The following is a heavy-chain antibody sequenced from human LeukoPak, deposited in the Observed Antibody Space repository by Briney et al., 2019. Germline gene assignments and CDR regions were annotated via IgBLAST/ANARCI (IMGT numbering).Heavy chain of an antibody. CDR1: GGTFTSYA. Sequence: SVKVSCKASGGTFTSYAISWVRQAPGQGLEWMGGIIPIFGTANYAQKFQGRVTITADESTSTAYMELSSLRSEDTAVYYCARDHNSYGFYYFDYWGQGTLVTVSS. J-gene: IGHJ4*02. CDR2: IIPIFGTA. D-gene: IGHD5-18*01. V-gene: IGHV1-69*13. CDR3: ARDHNSYGFYYFDY.